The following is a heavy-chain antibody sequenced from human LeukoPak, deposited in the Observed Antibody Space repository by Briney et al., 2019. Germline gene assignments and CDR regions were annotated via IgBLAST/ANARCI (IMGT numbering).Heavy chain of an antibody. D-gene: IGHD3-22*01. J-gene: IGHJ4*02. CDR2: IIPIFGTA. CDR3: AGLYDSSGYYYAGGGFDY. Sequence: ASVKASCKASGGTFSSYAISWVRQAPGQGLEWMGRIIPIFGTANYAQKFQGRVTITTDESTSTAYMELSSLRSEDTAVYYCAGLYDSSGYYYAGGGFDYWGQGTLVTVSS. CDR1: GGTFSSYA. V-gene: IGHV1-69*05.